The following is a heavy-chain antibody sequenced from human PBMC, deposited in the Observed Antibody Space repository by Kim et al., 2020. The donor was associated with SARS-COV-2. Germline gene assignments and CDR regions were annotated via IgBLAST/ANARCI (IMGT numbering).Heavy chain of an antibody. V-gene: IGHV1-46*01. CDR2: INPSGGST. CDR3: ARDSSHDYGDYALSYYGMDV. CDR1: GYTFTSYY. Sequence: ASVKVSCKASGYTFTSYYMHWVRQAPGQGLEWMGIINPSGGSTSYAQKFQGRVTMTRDTSTSTVYMELSSLRSEDTAVYYCARDSSHDYGDYALSYYGMDVWGQGTTVTVSS. J-gene: IGHJ6*02. D-gene: IGHD4-17*01.